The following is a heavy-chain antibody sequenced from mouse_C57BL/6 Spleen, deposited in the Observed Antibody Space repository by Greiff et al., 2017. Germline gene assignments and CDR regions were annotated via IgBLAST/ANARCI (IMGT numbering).Heavy chain of an antibody. D-gene: IGHD1-1*01. J-gene: IGHJ4*01. V-gene: IGHV2-2*01. CDR1: GFSLTSYG. CDR2: IWSVGST. Sequence: VQLQQSGPGLVQPSQSLSITCTVSGFSLTSYGVHWVRQSPGKGLEWLGVIWSVGSTDYNAAFISRLSISKDNSKSQVFFKMNSLQADDTAIYYCARSSDYGSSPNYYAMDYWGQGTSVTVSS. CDR3: ARSSDYGSSPNYYAMDY.